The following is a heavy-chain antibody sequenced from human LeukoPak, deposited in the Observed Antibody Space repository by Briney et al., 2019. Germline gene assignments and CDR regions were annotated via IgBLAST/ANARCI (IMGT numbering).Heavy chain of an antibody. Sequence: SETLSLTCTVSSGSISISTFYWGWIRQPPGKGLEWIGSMYYSGSTYYNPSLKSRVTITVDTSKNQFSLKMTSVTAADTAVYYCARRSDSGSDDGEDYFDYWGQGTLVTVSS. V-gene: IGHV4-39*01. J-gene: IGHJ4*02. CDR2: MYYSGST. CDR3: ARRSDSGSDDGEDYFDY. D-gene: IGHD1-26*01. CDR1: SGSISISTFY.